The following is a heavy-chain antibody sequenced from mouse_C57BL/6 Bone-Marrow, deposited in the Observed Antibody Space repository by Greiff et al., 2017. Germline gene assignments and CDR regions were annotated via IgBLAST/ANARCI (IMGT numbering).Heavy chain of an antibody. V-gene: IGHV5-6*01. CDR1: GFTFSSYG. J-gene: IGHJ4*01. CDR3: ARHDDDYYAMDY. Sequence: EVKLVESGGDLVKPGGSLKLSCAVSGFTFSSYGMSWVRQTPDKRLEWVATSSSGGSYTYYPDSVKGRFTISRDNAKNTLYLQMSSLKSEDTAMYYCARHDDDYYAMDYWGQGTSVTVSS. CDR2: SSSGGSYT. D-gene: IGHD2-3*01.